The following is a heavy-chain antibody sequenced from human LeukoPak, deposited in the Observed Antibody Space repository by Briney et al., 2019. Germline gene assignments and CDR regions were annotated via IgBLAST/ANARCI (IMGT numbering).Heavy chain of an antibody. CDR3: ARDYWWNYDY. D-gene: IGHD1-7*01. V-gene: IGHV3-74*01. CDR1: GFTFSNYW. Sequence: PGGSLRLSCAASGFTFSNYWMHWVRQAPGKGLVWVSRINSNGSNTNYADSVKGRFTISRDNSKNTIYLQMDSLRAEDTAIYYCARDYWWNYDYWGQGTLVTVSS. J-gene: IGHJ4*02. CDR2: INSNGSNT.